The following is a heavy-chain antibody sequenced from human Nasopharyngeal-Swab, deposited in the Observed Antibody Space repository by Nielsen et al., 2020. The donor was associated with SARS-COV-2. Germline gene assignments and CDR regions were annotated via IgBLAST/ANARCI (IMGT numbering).Heavy chain of an antibody. CDR3: ARALWGSYYYGMDV. Sequence: GGSLRLSCAASGFTFSSYAMHWVRQAPGKGLEWVAVISYDGSNKYYADSVKGRFTISRDNSKNTLYPQMNSLRAEDTAVYYCARALWGSYYYGMDVWGQGTTVTVSS. CDR1: GFTFSSYA. J-gene: IGHJ6*02. CDR2: ISYDGSNK. V-gene: IGHV3-30*04. D-gene: IGHD7-27*01.